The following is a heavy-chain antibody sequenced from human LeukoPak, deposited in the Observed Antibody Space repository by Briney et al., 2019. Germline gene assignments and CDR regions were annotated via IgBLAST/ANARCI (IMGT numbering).Heavy chain of an antibody. CDR2: ISGSGGST. V-gene: IGHV3-23*01. CDR3: AKCRAPYYYDSSGPVDY. CDR1: GFTFSSCA. D-gene: IGHD3-22*01. J-gene: IGHJ4*02. Sequence: GGSLRLSCAASGFTFSSCAMSWVRQAPGKGLEWVSAISGSGGSTYYADSVKGRFTISRDNSKNTLYLQMNSLRAEDTAVYYCAKCRAPYYYDSSGPVDYWGQGTLVTVSS.